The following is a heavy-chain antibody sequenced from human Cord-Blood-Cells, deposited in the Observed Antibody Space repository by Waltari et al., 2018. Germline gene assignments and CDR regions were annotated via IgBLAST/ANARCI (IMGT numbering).Heavy chain of an antibody. CDR1: RFTFSSYW. CDR3: ARGVEGSYYRGLFDY. J-gene: IGHJ4*02. Sequence: EVQLVESGGGLVQPGGSLRLSCAASRFTFSSYWMSWVRQAPGKGLERVANIKQEGSEKYYVDSVKGRFTISRDNAKNSLYLQMNSLRAEDTAVYYCARGVEGSYYRGLFDYWGQGTLVTVSS. V-gene: IGHV3-7*01. CDR2: IKQEGSEK. D-gene: IGHD1-26*01.